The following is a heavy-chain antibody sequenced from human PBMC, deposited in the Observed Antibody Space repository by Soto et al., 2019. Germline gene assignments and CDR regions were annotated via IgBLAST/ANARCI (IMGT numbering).Heavy chain of an antibody. CDR1: GSTIIGSY. CDR3: ARVSIAAAGFNYYYGMDV. V-gene: IGHV4-59*01. J-gene: IGHJ6*02. Sequence: PSETLSLTCTVSGSTIIGSYCSWIRQPPGKGLEWIGYVYYTGTSDYSPSLQTRVTISADRSKNQFSLKLRSVTPADSGVYYCARVSIAAAGFNYYYGMDVWGPETTVTVSS. D-gene: IGHD6-13*01. CDR2: VYYTGTS.